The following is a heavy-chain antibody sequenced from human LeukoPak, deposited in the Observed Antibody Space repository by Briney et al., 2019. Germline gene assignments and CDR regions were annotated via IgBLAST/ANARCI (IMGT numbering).Heavy chain of an antibody. D-gene: IGHD3-10*01. Sequence: SETLSLTCTVSGGSISSYYWSWIRQPPGKGLEWIGYIYYSGSTNYNPSLKSRVTISVDTSKNQFSLKLSSVTAADTAVYYCASDQVKYGSGRRLDYWGQGTLVTVSS. V-gene: IGHV4-59*12. CDR1: GGSISSYY. CDR2: IYYSGST. CDR3: ASDQVKYGSGRRLDY. J-gene: IGHJ4*02.